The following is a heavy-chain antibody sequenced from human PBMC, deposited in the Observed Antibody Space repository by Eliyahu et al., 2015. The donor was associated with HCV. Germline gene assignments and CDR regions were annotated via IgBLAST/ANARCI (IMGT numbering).Heavy chain of an antibody. CDR1: GFTFSXYE. J-gene: IGHJ4*02. D-gene: IGHD2-21*02. CDR2: ISSSGSTM. V-gene: IGHV3-48*03. Sequence: EVQLVESGGGLVQPGGSLRLSCAASGFTFSXYEMXXVRXRAPGKGLEWVSYISSSGSTMYYADSVKGRFSISRDNAKNSLYLQMNSLRAEDTAVYYCTRESYEVIVMVTAVDSHFDCWGQGTLVTVSS. CDR3: TRESYEVIVMVTAVDSHFDC.